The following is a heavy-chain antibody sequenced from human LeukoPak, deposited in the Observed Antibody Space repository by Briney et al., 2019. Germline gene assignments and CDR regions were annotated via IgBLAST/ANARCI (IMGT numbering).Heavy chain of an antibody. D-gene: IGHD6-19*01. CDR3: ARRTRIAVAGVFDY. J-gene: IGHJ4*02. Sequence: SETLSLTCTVSGGSISSYYWSWIRQPPGKGLEWIGYIYYSGSTNYNPSLKSRVTISVDTSKNQFSLKLSSVTTADTAVYYCARRTRIAVAGVFDYWGQGTLVTVPS. CDR1: GGSISSYY. CDR2: IYYSGST. V-gene: IGHV4-59*01.